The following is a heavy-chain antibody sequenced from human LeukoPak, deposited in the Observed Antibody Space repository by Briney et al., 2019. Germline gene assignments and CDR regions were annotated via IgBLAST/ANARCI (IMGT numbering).Heavy chain of an antibody. Sequence: ASVKVSCKASGYTFTSYDINWVRQATGQGLEWMGWMNPNSGNTGYAQKFQGRVTITRNTSISTAYMELSSLRSEDTAVYYCARAPRSVTTPCLVYWGQGTLVTVSS. J-gene: IGHJ4*02. CDR2: MNPNSGNT. V-gene: IGHV1-8*03. CDR1: GYTFTSYD. D-gene: IGHD4-17*01. CDR3: ARAPRSVTTPCLVY.